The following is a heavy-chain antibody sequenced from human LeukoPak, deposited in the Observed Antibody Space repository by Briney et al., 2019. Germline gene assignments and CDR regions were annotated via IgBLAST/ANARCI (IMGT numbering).Heavy chain of an antibody. CDR2: IRSDGSST. V-gene: IGHV3-64*01. CDR3: TRRYGGHSGWAGYHDS. D-gene: IGHD6-19*01. Sequence: GGSLRLSCVASGFSFSAYIMRWVRQAPGKGLEYVSAIRSDGSSTFYPNSVKGRFTISRDNSKSTLYLQMGSLRAEDTAVYYCTRRYGGHSGWAGYHDSWGQGTLVTVSS. CDR1: GFSFSAYI. J-gene: IGHJ4*02.